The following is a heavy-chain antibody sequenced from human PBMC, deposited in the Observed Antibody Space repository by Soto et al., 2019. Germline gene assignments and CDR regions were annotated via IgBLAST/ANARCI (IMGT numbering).Heavy chain of an antibody. J-gene: IGHJ5*02. Sequence: QVQLVQSGAEVKKPGSSVKVSCKASGGTFSSYAISWVRQAPGQGLEWMGGIIPIFGTANYAQKFQGRVTITADESTSTAYMELSSLRSEDTAVYYCARAGRYCSSTSCSYNWSDPWGQGTLVTVSS. CDR1: GGTFSSYA. CDR3: ARAGRYCSSTSCSYNWSDP. CDR2: IIPIFGTA. D-gene: IGHD2-2*01. V-gene: IGHV1-69*01.